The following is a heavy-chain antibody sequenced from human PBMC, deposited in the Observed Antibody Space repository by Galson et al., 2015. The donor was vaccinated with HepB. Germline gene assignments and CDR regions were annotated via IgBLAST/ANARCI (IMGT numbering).Heavy chain of an antibody. CDR3: ARCQQSGRYQLLSKGFDY. D-gene: IGHD2-2*01. CDR1: GGSFSGYY. V-gene: IGHV4-34*01. J-gene: IGHJ4*02. CDR2: INHSGST. Sequence: SETLSLTCAVYGGSFSGYYWSWIRQPPGKGLEWIGEINHSGSTNYNPSLKSRVTISVDTSKNQFSLKLSSVTAADTAVYYCARCQQSGRYQLLSKGFDYWGQGTLVTVSS.